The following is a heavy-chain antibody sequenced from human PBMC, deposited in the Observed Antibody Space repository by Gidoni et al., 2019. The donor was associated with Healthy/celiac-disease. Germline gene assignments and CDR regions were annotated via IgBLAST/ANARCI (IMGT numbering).Heavy chain of an antibody. CDR1: GYIFTAYY. CDR3: ATYGDYVGY. J-gene: IGHJ4*02. Sequence: QVQLVQSGAEVKKPGASVKVSCKASGYIFTAYYIHWVRQAPGQGLEWMGWINPNSGGTNYAQKFQDRVTMTRDTSIGTAYMELSSLRSDDTAIYYCATYGDYVGYWGQGTLVTVSS. D-gene: IGHD4-17*01. V-gene: IGHV1-2*02. CDR2: INPNSGGT.